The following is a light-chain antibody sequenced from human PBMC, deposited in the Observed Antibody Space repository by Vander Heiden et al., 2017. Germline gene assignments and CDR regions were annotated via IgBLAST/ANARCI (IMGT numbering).Light chain of an antibody. J-gene: IGKJ2*01. CDR3: QQYNSYPYT. CDR2: KAS. V-gene: IGKV1-5*03. CDR1: QSISIW. Sequence: DIQMTQSPSTLSASVGDRVTITCRASQSISIWLAWYQQKPGKAPKLLIYKASSLESGVPSRFSGSGSGTEFTLNISSLQPDDFATYYCQQYNSYPYTFGQGTKLEIK.